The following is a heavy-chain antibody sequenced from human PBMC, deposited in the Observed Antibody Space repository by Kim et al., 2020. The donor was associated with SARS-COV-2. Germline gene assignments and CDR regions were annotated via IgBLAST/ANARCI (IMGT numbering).Heavy chain of an antibody. D-gene: IGHD2-21*02. CDR3: AKTGVVVTGHFDY. J-gene: IGHJ4*02. CDR2: INYSGHT. Sequence: SETLSLTCTVSGGSISSSSYYWGWIRQPPGKGLEWIALINYSGHTLYNPSLKSRATTSVDTSKNQFSLRLTFVTAADTAVYYCAKTGVVVTGHFDYWGQGTLVTVSS. V-gene: IGHV4-39*01. CDR1: GGSISSSSYY.